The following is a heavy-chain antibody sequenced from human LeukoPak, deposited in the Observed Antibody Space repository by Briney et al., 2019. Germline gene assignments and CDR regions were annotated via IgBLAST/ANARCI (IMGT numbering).Heavy chain of an antibody. CDR2: ISAYNGNT. Sequence: ASVKVSFKASGYTFTSYGISWVRQTPGQGLEWVGGISAYNGNTNNAQKLQGRVTMPTDTSTSTAYMELRSLRSDDTAVYYCARGPGYSSSWYMATVYYYYYYGMDVRGQGTTLTVPS. V-gene: IGHV1-18*01. CDR1: GYTFTSYG. CDR3: ARGPGYSSSWYMATVYYYYYYGMDV. J-gene: IGHJ6*02. D-gene: IGHD6-13*01.